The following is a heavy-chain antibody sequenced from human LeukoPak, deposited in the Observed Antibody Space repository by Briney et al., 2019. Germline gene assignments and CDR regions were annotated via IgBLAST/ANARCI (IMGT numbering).Heavy chain of an antibody. CDR1: GFAFSTYW. D-gene: IGHD3-10*01. CDR3: ARVGGRGSIGGDC. Sequence: GGSLRLSCAASGFAFSTYWMHWVRQAPGKGLVWVSRIKSDGSSTTYADFVEGRFTVSRDNAKNTLYLQMRSLSADDTAMYFCARVGGRGSIGGDCWGQGTLVTVSS. V-gene: IGHV3-74*03. J-gene: IGHJ4*02. CDR2: IKSDGSST.